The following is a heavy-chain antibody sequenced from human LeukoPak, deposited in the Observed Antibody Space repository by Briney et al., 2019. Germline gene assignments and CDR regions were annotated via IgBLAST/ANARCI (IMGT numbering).Heavy chain of an antibody. CDR2: IHHSGST. CDR1: GYSISSVYY. CDR3: ATYSNYIDY. Sequence: PSETLSLTCTVSGYSISSVYYWGWIRQPPGKGLEWIGSIHHSGSTYYKPSLKSRLTISVDTSKNQFSLKLSSVTAADTAVYYCATYSNYIDYWGQGTLVTVSS. V-gene: IGHV4-38-2*02. J-gene: IGHJ4*02. D-gene: IGHD4-11*01.